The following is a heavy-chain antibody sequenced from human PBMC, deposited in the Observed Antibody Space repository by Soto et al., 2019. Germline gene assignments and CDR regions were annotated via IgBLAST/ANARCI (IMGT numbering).Heavy chain of an antibody. J-gene: IGHJ4*01. CDR2: IFHSGNA. V-gene: IGHV4-59*01. CDR3: ARAHAPTLPFDY. D-gene: IGHD2-15*01. Sequence: SETLSLTCTVSGGSMRNVYWSWIRQPPGKRLEWIGFIFHSGNAKYNPSLKSRVTISMDTSKSQFSLSLDSVTAADTAVYFCARAHAPTLPFDYWRLGTLVTVSS. CDR1: GGSMRNVY.